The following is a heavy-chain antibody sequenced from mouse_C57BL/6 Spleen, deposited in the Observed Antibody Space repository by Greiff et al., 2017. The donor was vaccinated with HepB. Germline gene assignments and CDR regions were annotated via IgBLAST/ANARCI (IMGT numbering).Heavy chain of an antibody. J-gene: IGHJ1*03. V-gene: IGHV1-61*01. CDR2: IYPSDSET. CDR3: ARLGWYDYDEWGYFDV. Sequence: QVQLQQPGAELVRPGSSVKLSCKASGYTFTSYWMDWVKQRPGQGLEWIGNIYPSDSETHYNQKFKDKATLTVDKSSSTAYMQLSSLTSEDSAVYYGARLGWYDYDEWGYFDVWGTGTTVTVSS. D-gene: IGHD2-4*01. CDR1: GYTFTSYW.